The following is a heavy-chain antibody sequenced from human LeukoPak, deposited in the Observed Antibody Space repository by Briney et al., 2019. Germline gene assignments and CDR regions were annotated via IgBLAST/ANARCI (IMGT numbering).Heavy chain of an antibody. Sequence: PGGSLRLSCAVSGFTFSSYAMSWVRQAPGKGLEWVSAISGSGGSTYYADSVKGRFTISRDNSKNTLYLQMNSLRAEDTAVYYCAKDGHYDSSGSMDRWGQGTLVTVSS. D-gene: IGHD3-22*01. CDR2: ISGSGGST. CDR3: AKDGHYDSSGSMDR. CDR1: GFTFSSYA. J-gene: IGHJ5*02. V-gene: IGHV3-23*01.